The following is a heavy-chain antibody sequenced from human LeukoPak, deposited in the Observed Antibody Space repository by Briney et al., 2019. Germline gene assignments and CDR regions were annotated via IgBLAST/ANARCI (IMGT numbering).Heavy chain of an antibody. CDR2: IYHSGIT. CDR3: ARHSFRSGYYFDY. CDR1: DYSISSGYY. J-gene: IGHJ4*02. V-gene: IGHV4-38-2*02. D-gene: IGHD6-25*01. Sequence: SETLSLTCTVSDYSISSGYYWGWIRQPPGMGLEWIGNIYHSGITYYNPSLKSRLTISLDTSKNHFSLKLSSVTAADTAVYYCARHSFRSGYYFDYWGQGTLVTVSS.